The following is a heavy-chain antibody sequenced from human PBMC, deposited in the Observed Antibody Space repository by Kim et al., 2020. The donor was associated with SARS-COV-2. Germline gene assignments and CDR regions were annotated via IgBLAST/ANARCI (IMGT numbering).Heavy chain of an antibody. CDR2: ISSSSSTI. V-gene: IGHV3-48*02. CDR3: ASEGCCTGGVCFSWYWFDT. D-gene: IGHD2-8*02. CDR1: GFSFSSYS. J-gene: IGHJ5*02. Sequence: GGSLRLSCAASGFSFSSYSLNWVRQAPGKGLEWVSYISSSSSTIYYAASVRGRFTTSRDNAKTSLYLQMNSLRDEAAAVYYCASEGCCTGGVCFSWYWFDTCGQGTLVTVSS.